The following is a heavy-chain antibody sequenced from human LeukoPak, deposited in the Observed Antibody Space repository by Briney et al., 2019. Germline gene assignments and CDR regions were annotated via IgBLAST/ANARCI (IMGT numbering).Heavy chain of an antibody. CDR2: ISWNSGSI. Sequence: GGSLRFSCAASGFTFDDYAMHWVRQAPGKGLEWVSGISWNSGSIGYADSVKGRFTISRDNAKNSLYLQMNSLRDEDTALYYCAKDSDYGDRYYYYGMDVWGQGTTVTVSS. D-gene: IGHD4-17*01. V-gene: IGHV3-9*01. J-gene: IGHJ6*02. CDR1: GFTFDDYA. CDR3: AKDSDYGDRYYYYGMDV.